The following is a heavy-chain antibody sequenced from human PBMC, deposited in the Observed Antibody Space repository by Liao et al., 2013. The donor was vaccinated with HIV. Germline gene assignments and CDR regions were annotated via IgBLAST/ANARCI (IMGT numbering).Heavy chain of an antibody. D-gene: IGHD1-26*01. CDR2: IYYIGST. J-gene: IGHJ1*01. Sequence: QLQLQESGPGLVKPSETLSLTCTVSGGSVSSSGYYWGWIRQPPGEGLAWIGSIYYIGSTNYNPSLKSRVTISVDTSKNQFSLKLSSVTAADTAVYYCARGTSRELLRVKQYFQHWGQGTLVTVSS. CDR1: GGSVSSSGYY. CDR3: ARGTSRELLRVKQYFQH. V-gene: IGHV4-39*07.